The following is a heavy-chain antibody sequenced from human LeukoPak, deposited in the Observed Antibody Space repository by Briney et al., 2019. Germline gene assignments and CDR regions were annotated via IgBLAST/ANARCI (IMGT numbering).Heavy chain of an antibody. Sequence: ASVKVSCKASGYTFTSYDINWVRQATGQGLEWMGRINPNSGGTNYAQKFQGRVTMTRDTSISTAYMELSRLRSDDTAVYYCARVLAGSSSPMDVWGKGTTVTVSS. J-gene: IGHJ6*03. CDR1: GYTFTSYD. CDR2: INPNSGGT. D-gene: IGHD6-13*01. CDR3: ARVLAGSSSPMDV. V-gene: IGHV1-2*06.